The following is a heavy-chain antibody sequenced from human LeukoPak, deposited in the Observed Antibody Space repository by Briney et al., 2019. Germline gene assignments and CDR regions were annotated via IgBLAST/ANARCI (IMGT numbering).Heavy chain of an antibody. Sequence: GGSLRLSCAVSGFTFTDFCISWVRQAPGKGLEWVANIKEDGSEEHYLDSVKGRFTISTDKAKNSVYLQMNSLRVDDTAIYYCVRGQYNNYWTQGTLVTVSP. V-gene: IGHV3-7*01. CDR3: VRGQYNNY. CDR1: GFTFTDFC. D-gene: IGHD1-14*01. CDR2: IKEDGSEE. J-gene: IGHJ4*02.